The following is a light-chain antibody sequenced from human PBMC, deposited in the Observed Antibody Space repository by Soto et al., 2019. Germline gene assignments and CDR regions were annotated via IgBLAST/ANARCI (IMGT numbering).Light chain of an antibody. CDR1: QSLSNNF. CDR3: QQYATSPLT. Sequence: DIVLTQSPGTLSLSPGDRAALSCGASQSLSNNFLAWYQQKPGQAPRLLISGASSRATGIPDRFRGSGSGTDFTLTITRVEPEDFAVYYCQQYATSPLTFGGGTQVEIK. V-gene: IGKV3-20*01. J-gene: IGKJ4*01. CDR2: GAS.